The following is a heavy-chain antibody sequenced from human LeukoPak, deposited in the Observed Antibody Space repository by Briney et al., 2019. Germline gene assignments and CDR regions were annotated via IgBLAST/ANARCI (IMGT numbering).Heavy chain of an antibody. V-gene: IGHV4-59*08. J-gene: IGHJ4*02. CDR3: ARHIAAAGRFDY. D-gene: IGHD6-13*01. Sequence: NASETLPLTCTVSGGSISSYYWSWIRQPPGKGLEWIGYIYYSGSTNYNPSLKSRVTISVDRSKSQFSLKVSSVTAADTAVYYCARHIAAAGRFDYWGQGTLVTVSS. CDR1: GGSISSYY. CDR2: IYYSGST.